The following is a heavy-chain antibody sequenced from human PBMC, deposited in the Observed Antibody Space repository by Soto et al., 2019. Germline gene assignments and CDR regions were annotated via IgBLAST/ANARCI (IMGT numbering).Heavy chain of an antibody. J-gene: IGHJ4*02. D-gene: IGHD6-6*01. CDR3: DIRGAARYFDY. CDR2: INHSGST. CDR1: GGSFSGYY. Sequence: SETLSLTCAVYGGSFSGYYWSWIRQPPGKGLEWIGEINHSGSTNYNPSLKSRVTISVDTSKNQFSLKLSSVTAADTAVYYCDIRGAARYFDYWGQGTLVTVSS. V-gene: IGHV4-34*01.